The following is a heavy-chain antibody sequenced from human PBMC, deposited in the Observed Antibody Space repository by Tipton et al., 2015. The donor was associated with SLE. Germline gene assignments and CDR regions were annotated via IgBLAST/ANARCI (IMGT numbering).Heavy chain of an antibody. J-gene: IGHJ3*02. CDR1: GYSFTSYW. CDR3: ARDEAEYYGSGDAFDI. CDR2: ISPYNGNT. V-gene: IGHV1-18*04. Sequence: QLVQSGAEVKKPGESLRISCKGSGYSFTSYWISWVRQAPGQGLEWMGWISPYNGNTKYAQKLQHRVTMTTDTSTSTAYMELRSLRSDDTAVYYCARDEAEYYGSGDAFDIWGQGTMVTVSS. D-gene: IGHD3-10*01.